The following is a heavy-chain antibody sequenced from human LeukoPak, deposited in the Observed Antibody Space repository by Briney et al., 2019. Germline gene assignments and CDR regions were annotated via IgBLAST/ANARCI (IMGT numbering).Heavy chain of an antibody. Sequence: GRSLRLSCAASGFTFSSYAMSWVRQAPGKGLEWVSAISGSGGSTYYADSVKGRFTISRDNSKNTLYLQMNSLRAEDTAVYYCAKDQRITMVRGGPFDSWGQGTLVTVSS. J-gene: IGHJ4*02. CDR2: ISGSGGST. V-gene: IGHV3-23*01. CDR1: GFTFSSYA. D-gene: IGHD3-10*01. CDR3: AKDQRITMVRGGPFDS.